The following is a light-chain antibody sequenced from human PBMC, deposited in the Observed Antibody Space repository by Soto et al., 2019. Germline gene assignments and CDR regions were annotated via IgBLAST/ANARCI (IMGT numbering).Light chain of an antibody. J-gene: IGKJ4*01. CDR1: HRVSSY. V-gene: IGKV3-15*01. CDR3: QQYNNWPLT. CDR2: GAS. Sequence: EILMTQSPATLSESPGESATLSCRASHRVSSYLAWYQQKPGQAPRLLIYGASTRATGIPARFSGSGSGTVFTLTISSLQSEDFAVYYCQQYNNWPLTFGGGTKVDI.